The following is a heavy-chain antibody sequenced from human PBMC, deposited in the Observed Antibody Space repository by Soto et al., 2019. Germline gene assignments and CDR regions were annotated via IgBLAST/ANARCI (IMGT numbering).Heavy chain of an antibody. CDR2: IYSGGST. CDR3: ASHQLLRPYYYYYGMDV. D-gene: IGHD1-26*01. CDR1: GFTVSSNY. J-gene: IGHJ6*02. V-gene: IGHV3-66*04. Sequence: GGSLGLSCAASGFTVSSNYMSWVRQAPGKGLEWVSVIYSGGSTYYADSVKGRFTISRDNAKNSLYLQMNSLRDEDTAVYYCASHQLLRPYYYYYGMDVWGQGTTVTVSS.